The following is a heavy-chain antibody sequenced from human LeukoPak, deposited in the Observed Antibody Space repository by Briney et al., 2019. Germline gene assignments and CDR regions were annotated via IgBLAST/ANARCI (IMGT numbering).Heavy chain of an antibody. CDR3: ARSRSLRYFDWLMSPHLDY. J-gene: IGHJ4*02. CDR2: INHSGST. V-gene: IGHV4-34*01. D-gene: IGHD3-9*01. CDR1: GGSFSGYY. Sequence: PSETLSLTCAVYGGSFSGYYWSWLRQPPGKGLEWIGEINHSGSTNYNPSLKSRVTISVDTSKNQFSLKLSSVTAADTAVYYCARSRSLRYFDWLMSPHLDYWGQGTLVTVSS.